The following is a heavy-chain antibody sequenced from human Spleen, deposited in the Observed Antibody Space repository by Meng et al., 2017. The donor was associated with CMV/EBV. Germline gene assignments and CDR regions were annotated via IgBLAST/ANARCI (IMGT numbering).Heavy chain of an antibody. CDR1: TCRCYW. D-gene: IGHD3-3*01. V-gene: IGHV3-7*01. Sequence: TCRCYWMSWVRQAPGKGLEWVANIKQDGSEKYYVASVKGRFTISRDNAKNSLYLQMNSLRAEDTAVYYCARGDYDFWSGYQQYYFDYWGQGTLVTVSS. J-gene: IGHJ4*02. CDR2: IKQDGSEK. CDR3: ARGDYDFWSGYQQYYFDY.